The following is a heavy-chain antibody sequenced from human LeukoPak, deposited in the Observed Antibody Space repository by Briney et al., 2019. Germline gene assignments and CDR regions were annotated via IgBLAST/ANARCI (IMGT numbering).Heavy chain of an antibody. CDR2: IKQDGSEK. Sequence: PGGSLRLSCAASGFTFSSYWMSWVRQAPGKGLEWVANIKQDGSEKYYVDSVKGRFTIPRDNAKNSLYLQMNSLRAEDTAVYYCARDGGDYGDYLDYWGQGTLVTVSS. CDR3: ARDGGDYGDYLDY. D-gene: IGHD4-17*01. CDR1: GFTFSSYW. V-gene: IGHV3-7*01. J-gene: IGHJ4*02.